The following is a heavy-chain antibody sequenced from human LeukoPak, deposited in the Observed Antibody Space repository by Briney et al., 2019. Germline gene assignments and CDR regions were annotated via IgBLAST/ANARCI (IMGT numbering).Heavy chain of an antibody. CDR1: VFTFSSYG. V-gene: IGHV3-33*06. J-gene: IGHJ4*02. CDR2: IWYDGSNK. CDR3: AKPMVRGVIIPPDY. D-gene: IGHD3-10*01. Sequence: GGSLRLSCAASVFTFSSYGMHWVRQAPGKGLEWVAVIWYDGSNKYYADSVKGRFTISRDNSKNTLYLQMNSLRAEDTAVYYCAKPMVRGVIIPPDYWGQGTLVTVSS.